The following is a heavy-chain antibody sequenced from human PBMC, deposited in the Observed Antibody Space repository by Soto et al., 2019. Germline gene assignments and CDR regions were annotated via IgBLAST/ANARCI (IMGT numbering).Heavy chain of an antibody. V-gene: IGHV3-7*01. CDR2: IKQDGSEK. CDR3: ARIKTYYYDSSGYIGWYFDL. CDR1: GFTFSSYW. Sequence: GVSLRLSCAASGFTFSSYWMSWVRQAPGKGLEWVANIKQDGSEKYYVDSVKGRFTISRDNAKNSLYLQMNSLRAEDTAVYYCARIKTYYYDSSGYIGWYFDLWGRGTLVTVSS. J-gene: IGHJ2*01. D-gene: IGHD3-22*01.